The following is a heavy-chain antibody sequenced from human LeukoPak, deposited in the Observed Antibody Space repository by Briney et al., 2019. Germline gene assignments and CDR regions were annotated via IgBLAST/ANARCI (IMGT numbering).Heavy chain of an antibody. J-gene: IGHJ4*02. D-gene: IGHD3-10*01. V-gene: IGHV1-69*13. CDR3: ASLGLPSAWDYYYFDY. Sequence: GASVKVSCKASGGTFSSYAISWVRQAPGQGLEWMGGIIPIFGTANYAQKFQGRVTITADESTSTAYMELSSLRSEDTAVYYCASLGLPSAWDYYYFDYWGQGTLVTVSS. CDR2: IIPIFGTA. CDR1: GGTFSSYA.